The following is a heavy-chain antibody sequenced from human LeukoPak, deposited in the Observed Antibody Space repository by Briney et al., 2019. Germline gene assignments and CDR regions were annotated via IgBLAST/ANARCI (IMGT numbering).Heavy chain of an antibody. D-gene: IGHD7-27*01. CDR2: ISGSGSDT. CDR3: AKDPWGSRGYFDY. CDR1: GFTFRRNA. J-gene: IGHJ4*02. Sequence: PGGSLRLSCAASGFTFRRNAMIWVRQAPGKGLEWVSAISGSGSDTYYADSVTGRFTIFRDNSKNTVYLRMNSLRAEDTAVYYCAKDPWGSRGYFDYWGQGTLVTVSS. V-gene: IGHV3-23*01.